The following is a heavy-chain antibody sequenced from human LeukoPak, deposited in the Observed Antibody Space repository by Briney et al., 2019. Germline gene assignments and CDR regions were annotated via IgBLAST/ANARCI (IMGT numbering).Heavy chain of an antibody. D-gene: IGHD2-15*01. CDR1: GFIFIDYG. CDR3: ATRDIVVVVSASDY. CDR2: ITASGDRT. V-gene: IGHV3-23*01. J-gene: IGHJ4*02. Sequence: GGSLRLSCAASGFIFIDYGMIWVRQAPGKGLEWVSGITASGDRTYYADSVKGRFTMSRDNSKNTVYLQMNSLRVDDTAVYYCATRDIVVVVSASDYWGQGTLVTVSS.